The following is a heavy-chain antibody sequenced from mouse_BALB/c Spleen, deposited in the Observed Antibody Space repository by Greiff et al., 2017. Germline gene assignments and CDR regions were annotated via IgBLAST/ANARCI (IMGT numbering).Heavy chain of an antibody. V-gene: IGHV2-6-7*01. J-gene: IGHJ3*01. Sequence: QVQLKESGPGLVAPSQSLSITCTVSGFSLTGYGVNWVRQPPGKGLEWLGMIWGDGSTDYNSALKSRLSISKDNSKSQVFLKMNSLQTDDTARYYCASYYYGSSHIFAYWGQGTLVTVSA. D-gene: IGHD1-1*01. CDR3: ASYYYGSSHIFAY. CDR2: IWGDGST. CDR1: GFSLTGYG.